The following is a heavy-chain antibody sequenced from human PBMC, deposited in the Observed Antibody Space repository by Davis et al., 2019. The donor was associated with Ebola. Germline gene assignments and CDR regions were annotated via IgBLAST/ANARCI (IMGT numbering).Heavy chain of an antibody. CDR2: INTNTGNP. CDR1: SYTFTTYS. CDR3: ARGRSISDY. Sequence: ASVKVSCYASSYTFTTYSINWVRQAPGQGPEWMGWINTNTGNPTYAQGFTGRFVFSLDTSVSTAYLQISSLKAEDTAVYYCARGRSISDYWGQGTLVTVSS. D-gene: IGHD6-6*01. J-gene: IGHJ4*02. V-gene: IGHV7-4-1*02.